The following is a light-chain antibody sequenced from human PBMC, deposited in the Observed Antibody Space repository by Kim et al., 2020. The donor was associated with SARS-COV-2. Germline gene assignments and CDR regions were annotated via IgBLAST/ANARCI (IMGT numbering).Light chain of an antibody. CDR1: SSDVGAYTY. J-gene: IGLJ3*02. V-gene: IGLV2-14*03. Sequence: GQSFTFSCTGTSSDVGAYTYVSWYQQHPTKAPKLMIYDVTKRPSGVSNRFSGSKSGNTASLTISGLQAEDEADYYCASYTTRSTWVFGGGTQLTVL. CDR2: DVT. CDR3: ASYTTRSTWV.